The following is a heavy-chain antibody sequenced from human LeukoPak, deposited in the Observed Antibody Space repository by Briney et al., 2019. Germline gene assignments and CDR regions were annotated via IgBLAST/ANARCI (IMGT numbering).Heavy chain of an antibody. J-gene: IGHJ4*02. CDR1: GFTFSSYG. CDR3: AKDNGDSSGYSLLFDY. V-gene: IGHV3-30*02. Sequence: GGSLRLSCAASGFTFSSYGMHWVRQAPGKGLEWVAFIRYDGSNKYYAGSVKGRFTISRDNSKNTLYLQMNSLRAEDTAVYYCAKDNGDSSGYSLLFDYWGQGTLVTVSS. CDR2: IRYDGSNK. D-gene: IGHD3-22*01.